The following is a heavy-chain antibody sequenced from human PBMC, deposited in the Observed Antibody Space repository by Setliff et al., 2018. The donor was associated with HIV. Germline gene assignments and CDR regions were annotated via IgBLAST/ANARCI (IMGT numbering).Heavy chain of an antibody. Sequence: GGSLRLSCAASGFTFEDYAMHWVRQVPGQGLEWVSGIDLDGGNIDYADSVKGRFSISRDNAKHSVYLQMNSVKTEDTAVYYCTRDTYSSGWYANYYYYMDVWGKGTTVTVSS. D-gene: IGHD6-19*01. V-gene: IGHV3-9*01. J-gene: IGHJ6*03. CDR3: TRDTYSSGWYANYYYYMDV. CDR1: GFTFEDYA. CDR2: IDLDGGNI.